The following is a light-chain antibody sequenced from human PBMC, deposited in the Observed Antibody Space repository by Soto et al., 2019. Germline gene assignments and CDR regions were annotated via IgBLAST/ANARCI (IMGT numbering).Light chain of an antibody. CDR1: SSDVGGYNY. CDR3: SSYTSSSTLHV. CDR2: DVS. V-gene: IGLV2-14*01. Sequence: QSVLTQPASVSGSPGQSITISCTGTSSDVGGYNYVSWYQQHPGKAPKLMIYDVSNRPSGVSNRFSGSKSGNTASLTISGLQAEYEADYYCSSYTSSSTLHVFRTGTKVTVL. J-gene: IGLJ1*01.